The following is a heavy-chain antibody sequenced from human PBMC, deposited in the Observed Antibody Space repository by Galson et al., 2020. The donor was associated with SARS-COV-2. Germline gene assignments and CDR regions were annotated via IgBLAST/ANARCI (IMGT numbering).Heavy chain of an antibody. J-gene: IGHJ5*02. D-gene: IGHD5-18*01. Sequence: ASVKVSCQASGYTFTNYDINWVRQATGEGLEWMGWMNPKSGNTGYVQKFQGRVTMTRDTSTSTAYMELSSLRSEDTSVYYCARVWERGFSCGNWFDPCVQGTLVTVSS. CDR3: ARVWERGFSCGNWFDP. V-gene: IGHV1-8*01. CDR1: GYTFTNYD. CDR2: MNPKSGNT.